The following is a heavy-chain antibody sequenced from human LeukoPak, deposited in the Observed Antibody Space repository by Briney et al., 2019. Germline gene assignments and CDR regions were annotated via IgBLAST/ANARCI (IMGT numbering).Heavy chain of an antibody. CDR3: ARCSDSVRYYYDSSGYSFPPDY. Sequence: ASVKVSCKASGYTFTSYYMHWVRQAPGQGLEWMGIINPSGGSTSYAQKFRGRVTMTRDTSTSTVYMELSSLRSEDTAVYYCARCSDSVRYYYDSSGYSFPPDYWGQGTLVTVSS. CDR1: GYTFTSYY. D-gene: IGHD3-22*01. V-gene: IGHV1-46*01. CDR2: INPSGGST. J-gene: IGHJ4*02.